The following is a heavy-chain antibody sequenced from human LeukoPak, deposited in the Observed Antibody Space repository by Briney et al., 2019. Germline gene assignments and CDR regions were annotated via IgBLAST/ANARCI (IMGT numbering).Heavy chain of an antibody. V-gene: IGHV3-48*02. J-gene: IGHJ4*02. CDR3: ARDKNYAFDY. CDR1: GFTFCSSS. Sequence: PGGSLRLSCVASGFTFCSSSMNWVRQAPGKGLEWGSYITSSGSNIQYADSVKGRFTISRDNAKNSLFLQMNSLRDEDTAVYYCARDKNYAFDYWGQGTLVTVSS. D-gene: IGHD1-7*01. CDR2: ITSSGSNI.